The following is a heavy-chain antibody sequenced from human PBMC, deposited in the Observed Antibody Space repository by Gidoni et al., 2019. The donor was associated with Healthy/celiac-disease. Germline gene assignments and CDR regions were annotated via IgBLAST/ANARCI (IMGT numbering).Heavy chain of an antibody. CDR1: VFTFGDYA. D-gene: IGHD5-12*01. V-gene: IGHV3-49*05. J-gene: IGHJ4*02. Sequence: EVQLVESGGVLVKPGRSLRLSCTASVFTFGDYAMSWFRQAPGKGMEWVGFIRSKAYGGTTEYDASVKGRFTISRDDSKSIAYLQMNSLKTEDTAVYYCTRAKRGGIYLNWGQGTLVTVSS. CDR2: IRSKAYGGTT. CDR3: TRAKRGGIYLN.